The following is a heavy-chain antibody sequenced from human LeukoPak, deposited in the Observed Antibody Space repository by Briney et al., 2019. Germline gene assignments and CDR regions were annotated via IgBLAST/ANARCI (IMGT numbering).Heavy chain of an antibody. Sequence: PGGSLRLSCAASGFTFSDYYMSWIRQAPGKGLEWVSYISSSSSYTNYADSVKGRFTISRDNAENSLYLQMNSLRAEDTAVYYCARDGGAAAGTFEYYFDYWGQGTLVTVSS. V-gene: IGHV3-11*06. J-gene: IGHJ4*02. D-gene: IGHD6-13*01. CDR3: ARDGGAAAGTFEYYFDY. CDR2: ISSSSSYT. CDR1: GFTFSDYY.